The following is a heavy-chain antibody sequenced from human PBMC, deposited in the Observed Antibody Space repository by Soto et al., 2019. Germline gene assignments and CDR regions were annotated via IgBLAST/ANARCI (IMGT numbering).Heavy chain of an antibody. V-gene: IGHV4-59*01. D-gene: IGHD1-26*01. CDR3: ARATAGIVGAKMLFDY. J-gene: IGHJ4*02. CDR1: GGSISSYY. CDR2: IYYSGST. Sequence: SETLSLTCTVSGGSISSYYWSWIRQPPGKGLEWIGYIYYSGSTNYNPSLKSRVTISVDTSKNQFSLKLSSVTAADTAVYYCARATAGIVGAKMLFDYWGQGTLVTVSS.